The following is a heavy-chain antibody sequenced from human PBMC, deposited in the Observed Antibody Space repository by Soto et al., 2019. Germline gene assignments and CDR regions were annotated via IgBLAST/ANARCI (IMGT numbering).Heavy chain of an antibody. CDR1: GFTFISYA. Sequence: RRLSCAASGFTFISYAMSWVRQAPGKGLEWVSAISGSGGSTYYADSVKGRFTISRDNSKNTLYLQMNSLRAEDTAVYYCAKGNVVTYYFDYWGQGTLVTVSS. J-gene: IGHJ4*02. V-gene: IGHV3-23*01. CDR3: AKGNVVTYYFDY. CDR2: ISGSGGST. D-gene: IGHD2-21*02.